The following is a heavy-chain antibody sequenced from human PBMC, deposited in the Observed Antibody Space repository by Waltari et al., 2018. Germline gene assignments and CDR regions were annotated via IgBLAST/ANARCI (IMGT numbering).Heavy chain of an antibody. CDR3: ARGHHAYSYGRPFYFDY. CDR2: INHSGST. V-gene: IGHV4-34*01. J-gene: IGHJ4*02. D-gene: IGHD5-18*01. Sequence: QVQLQQWGAGLLKPSETLSLTCAVYGGSFSGYYWSWIRQPPGKGLEWIGEINHSGSTNYNPALKSRVTISVDTSKNQFSLKLSSVTAADTAVYYCARGHHAYSYGRPFYFDYWGQGTLVTVSS. CDR1: GGSFSGYY.